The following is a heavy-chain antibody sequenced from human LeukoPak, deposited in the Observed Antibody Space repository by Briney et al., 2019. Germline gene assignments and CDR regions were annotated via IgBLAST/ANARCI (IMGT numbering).Heavy chain of an antibody. CDR2: IYSGGST. CDR1: GFTVSSNY. J-gene: IGHJ6*03. V-gene: IGHV3-53*01. CDR3: ARDVAGGTSRYYYYYMDV. D-gene: IGHD3-16*01. Sequence: GGSLRLSCAASGFTVSSNYMSWVRQAPGKGLEWVSVIYSGGSTYYADSVKGRFTISRDNSKNTLYLQMNSLRAEDTAVYYCARDVAGGTSRYYYYYMDVWGKGTTVTVSS.